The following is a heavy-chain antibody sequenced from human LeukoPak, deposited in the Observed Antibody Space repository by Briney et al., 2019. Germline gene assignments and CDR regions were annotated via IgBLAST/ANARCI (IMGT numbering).Heavy chain of an antibody. CDR2: ISWNSGDI. CDR3: VKVSRWRYEPLDI. Sequence: PGGSLRLSCAASGFNFDGYAMHWVRQAPGKGLEWVSGISWNSGDIGYADSVKGRFTISKDNAKNGLYLQMNSLRPEDTALYYCVKVSRWRYEPLDIWGQGTTVTVSS. J-gene: IGHJ3*02. V-gene: IGHV3-9*01. D-gene: IGHD2-2*01. CDR1: GFNFDGYA.